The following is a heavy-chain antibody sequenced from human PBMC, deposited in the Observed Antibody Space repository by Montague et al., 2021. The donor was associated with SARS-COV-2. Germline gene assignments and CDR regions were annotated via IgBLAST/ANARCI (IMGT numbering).Heavy chain of an antibody. D-gene: IGHD4-23*01. V-gene: IGHV4-59*01. CDR1: GGSITGYY. CDR2: IYDGGAV. J-gene: IGHJ3*02. Sequence: SEILSLTCTVSGGSITGYYWSWLRRSPGKGLEWIAYIYDGGAVNYNPSLGSRVTISTDTSKNQLSLKVNSVTAADTAVYYCVRDHPYGGPRGAYDIWGQGTVVIVSS. CDR3: VRDHPYGGPRGAYDI.